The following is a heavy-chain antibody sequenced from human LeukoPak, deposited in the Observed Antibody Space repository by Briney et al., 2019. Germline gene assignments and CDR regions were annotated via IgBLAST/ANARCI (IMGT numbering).Heavy chain of an antibody. Sequence: SETLSLTCAVYGGSFSGYYWSWIRQPPGKGLEWIGEINHSGSTKYNPSLKSRVTISVDTSKNHFSLKLSSVTAADTAVYYCARRLKRGVVTTNKFDFWGLGTSVVVSS. D-gene: IGHD3-22*01. CDR3: ARRLKRGVVTTNKFDF. V-gene: IGHV4-34*01. CDR2: INHSGST. CDR1: GGSFSGYY. J-gene: IGHJ4*01.